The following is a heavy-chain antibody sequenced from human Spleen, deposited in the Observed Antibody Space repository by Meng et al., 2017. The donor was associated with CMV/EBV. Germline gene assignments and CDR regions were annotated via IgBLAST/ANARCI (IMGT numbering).Heavy chain of an antibody. CDR2: IYYSGST. J-gene: IGHJ4*02. CDR3: ARFRIGTTRFDY. V-gene: IGHV4-61*01. CDR1: CGSVSSGNYY. D-gene: IGHD1-7*01. Sequence: VSCGSVSSGNYYWRWIRQPPGKGLDWIGNIYYSGSTKYNPSLKSRVTISVDTSKNQFSLKLSSVTAADSAVYYCARFRIGTTRFDYWGQGTLVTVSS.